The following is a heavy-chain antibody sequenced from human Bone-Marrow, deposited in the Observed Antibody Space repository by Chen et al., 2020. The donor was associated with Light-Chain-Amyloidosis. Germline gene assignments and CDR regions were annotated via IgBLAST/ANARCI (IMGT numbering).Heavy chain of an antibody. CDR2: FSVITVST. CDR3: TGKGGYFDF. V-gene: IGHV3-23*04. J-gene: IGHJ4*02. D-gene: IGHD3-10*01. Sequence: EVQLVESGGGLVQPGGSLRLSCATSGFNFSSFCMSWVRQAPGKGLEWVSTFSVITVSTYYAGAVKGLFIISRNNAKGTLDLPMNSLGAGDAAVYFCTGKGGYFDFWGQGSLVTVSS. CDR1: GFNFSSFC.